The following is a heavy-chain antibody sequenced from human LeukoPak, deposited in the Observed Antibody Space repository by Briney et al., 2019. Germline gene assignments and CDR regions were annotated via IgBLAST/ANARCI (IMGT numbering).Heavy chain of an antibody. V-gene: IGHV4-39*01. CDR1: GGSISSSSYY. Sequence: SETLSLTRSVSGGSISSSSYYWGSIRQPPGKGLEWIGRIYYSWSTYYNPSLKSRVTISVDTSKNQYSLKLSSVTAADTAVDYCASFKTGYSDYWGQGTLVTVSS. CDR2: IYYSWST. J-gene: IGHJ4*02. CDR3: ASFKTGYSDY. D-gene: IGHD3-9*01.